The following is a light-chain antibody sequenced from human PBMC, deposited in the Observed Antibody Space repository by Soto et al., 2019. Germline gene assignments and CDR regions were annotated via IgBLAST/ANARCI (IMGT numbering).Light chain of an antibody. V-gene: IGKV4-1*01. CDR3: QQYYSTPQT. J-gene: IGKJ1*01. Sequence: DIVMTQSPDSLAVSLGERATINCKSSQSVLYSSNNENYLAWYQQKPGQPPKLLISWASTREFGVPDRFSGSGSGTDFPPTISTLQAEDVAVYYCQQYYSTPQTFGQGTKVEIK. CDR1: QSVLYSSNNENY. CDR2: WAS.